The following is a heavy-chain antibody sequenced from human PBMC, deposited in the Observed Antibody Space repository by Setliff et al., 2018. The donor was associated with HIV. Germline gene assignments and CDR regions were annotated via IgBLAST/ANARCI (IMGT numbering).Heavy chain of an antibody. CDR3: ARDRGGGLQFLEWTGQYYMDV. CDR2: INPKSDGT. D-gene: IGHD3-3*01. Sequence: ASVKVSCKASGYSFTDYYIHWVRQAPGQGLEWMGWINPKSDGTNYAQKFQGWITMTRDTSISTAYMELRSLRFDDTAVYYCARDRGGGLQFLEWTGQYYMDVWGKGTTVTVSS. J-gene: IGHJ6*03. CDR1: GYSFTDYY. V-gene: IGHV1-2*04.